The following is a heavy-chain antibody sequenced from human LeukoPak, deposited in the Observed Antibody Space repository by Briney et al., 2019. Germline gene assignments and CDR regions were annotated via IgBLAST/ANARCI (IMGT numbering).Heavy chain of an antibody. CDR2: ISGSGGST. Sequence: PGGSLRLSCAASGFTFSSYAMSWVRQAPGKGLEWVSAISGSGGSTYYADSVKGRFTISRDNSKNTLYLKMNSLRAEDTAVYYCAKSVVRGVTLPDYWGQGTLVTVSS. CDR3: AKSVVRGVTLPDY. D-gene: IGHD3-10*01. V-gene: IGHV3-23*01. CDR1: GFTFSSYA. J-gene: IGHJ4*02.